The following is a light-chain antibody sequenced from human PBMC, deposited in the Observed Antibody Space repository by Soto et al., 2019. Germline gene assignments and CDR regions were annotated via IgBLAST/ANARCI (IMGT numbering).Light chain of an antibody. Sequence: QAVVTQEPSLTVSPGGTVTLTCGSSTGAVTSGHYPYWFQQKPGQAPRTLIYDTSNKHSWTPARFSGSLLGGKAALTLSGAQPEDEAEYYCLLSYSGARGVFVGGTKVTVL. V-gene: IGLV7-46*01. J-gene: IGLJ2*01. CDR2: DTS. CDR1: TGAVTSGHY. CDR3: LLSYSGARGV.